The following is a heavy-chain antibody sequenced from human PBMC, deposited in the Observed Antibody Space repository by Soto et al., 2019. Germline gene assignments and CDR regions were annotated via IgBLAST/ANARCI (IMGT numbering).Heavy chain of an antibody. D-gene: IGHD3-22*01. Sequence: PSETLSLTCTLSGASVNSANYYWSWIRQPPGKGLEWIGFIYYSGSTKYNPSLKSRVTISLDTSKNQISPNLTSVTAADTAVYYCTRDTSGYHPTYWGQGTLVTVSS. CDR3: TRDTSGYHPTY. J-gene: IGHJ4*02. CDR1: GASVNSANYY. V-gene: IGHV4-61*01. CDR2: IYYSGST.